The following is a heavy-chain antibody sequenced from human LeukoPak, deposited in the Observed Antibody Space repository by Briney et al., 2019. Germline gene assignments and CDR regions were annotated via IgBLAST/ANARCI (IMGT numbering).Heavy chain of an antibody. J-gene: IGHJ5*02. CDR3: ARGPAWFGESLCWFDP. Sequence: PVKVSCKASGGTISSYAISWVRQAPGQGLEWMGGIIPIFGTANYAQKFQGRVTITADESTSTAYMELSSLRSEDTAVYYCARGPAWFGESLCWFDPWGQGTLVTVSS. CDR1: GGTISSYA. V-gene: IGHV1-69*13. CDR2: IIPIFGTA. D-gene: IGHD3-10*01.